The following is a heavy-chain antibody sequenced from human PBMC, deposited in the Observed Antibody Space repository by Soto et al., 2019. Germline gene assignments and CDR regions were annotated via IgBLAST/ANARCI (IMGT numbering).Heavy chain of an antibody. V-gene: IGHV1-18*04. J-gene: IGHJ5*02. CDR1: GYTFTRYS. D-gene: IGHD6-19*01. CDR3: ARGDSTGSPTGWFDP. Sequence: QVQLVQSGAEVKKPGASVQVSCKASGYTFTRYSINWVRQAPGQGLEWVGWISNYNGDTKYAEKFQGRVTLTTDTSTTTTHMDLRSLTSDDTAVYFCARGDSTGSPTGWFDPWGQGTLVTVSS. CDR2: ISNYNGDT.